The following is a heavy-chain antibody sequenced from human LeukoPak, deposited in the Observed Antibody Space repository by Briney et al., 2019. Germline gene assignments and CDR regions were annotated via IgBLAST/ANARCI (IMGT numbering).Heavy chain of an antibody. CDR2: ISAYNGNT. V-gene: IGHV1-18*01. Sequence: VASVKVSCKASGYTFTSYGISWVRQAPGQRLEWMGWISAYNGNTNYAQKLQGRVTMTTDTSTSTAYMELRSLRSDDTAVYYCARDQSGIAVAGEAFDIWGQGTMVTVSS. CDR1: GYTFTSYG. J-gene: IGHJ3*02. D-gene: IGHD6-19*01. CDR3: ARDQSGIAVAGEAFDI.